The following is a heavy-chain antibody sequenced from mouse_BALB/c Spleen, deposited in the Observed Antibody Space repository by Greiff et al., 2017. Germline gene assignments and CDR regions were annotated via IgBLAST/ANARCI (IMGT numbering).Heavy chain of an antibody. D-gene: IGHD2-1*01. CDR2: ISSGGGNT. J-gene: IGHJ2*01. V-gene: IGHV5-9*03. CDR3: ARSYYGNYFDD. CDR1: GFTFSSYT. Sequence: EVNLVESGGGLVKPGGSLKLSCAASGFTFSSYTMSWVRQTPEKRLEWVATISSGGGNTYYPDSVKGRFTISRDNAKNNLYLQMSSLRSEDTALYYCARSYYGNYFDDWGQGTTLTVSS.